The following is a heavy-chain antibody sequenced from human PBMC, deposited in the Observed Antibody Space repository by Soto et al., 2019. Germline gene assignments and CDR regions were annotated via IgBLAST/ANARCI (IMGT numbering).Heavy chain of an antibody. CDR3: AKDWAAAGHYHGMDV. CDR1: GFTVSSYS. CDR2: ISNDRSNI. J-gene: IGHJ6*02. D-gene: IGHD6-13*01. V-gene: IGHV3-30*18. Sequence: PGGSLGLSCAASGFTVSSYSMNWVRQAPGKGLEWVAVISNDRSNIYYADSVKGRFTISRDNSKNTLYLQMNSLRAEDTAVYYCAKDWAAAGHYHGMDVWGQGTTVTVS.